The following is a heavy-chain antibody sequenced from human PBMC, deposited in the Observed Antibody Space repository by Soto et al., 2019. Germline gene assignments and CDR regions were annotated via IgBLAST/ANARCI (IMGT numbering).Heavy chain of an antibody. V-gene: IGHV3-30*18. CDR2: ISYDGSNK. CDR1: GFTFSSYG. J-gene: IGHJ4*02. D-gene: IGHD2-21*02. Sequence: GGSLRLSCAASGFTFSSYGMHWVRQAPGKGLEWVAVISYDGSNKYYADSVKGRFTISRDNSKNTLYLQMNSLRAEDTAVYYCAKDRGNCGGDCYSFDYWGQGTLVTVSS. CDR3: AKDRGNCGGDCYSFDY.